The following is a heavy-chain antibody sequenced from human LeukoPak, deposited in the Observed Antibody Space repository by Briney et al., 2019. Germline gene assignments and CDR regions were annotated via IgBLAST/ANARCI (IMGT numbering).Heavy chain of an antibody. Sequence: SVKVSCKASGGTFSSYAISWVRQAPGQGLEWMGGIIPIFGTAKYAQKFQGRVTITTDESTNTAYMELSSLRSEDTAVYYCERAVLIYSSSYENWFDPWGQGTLVTVSS. D-gene: IGHD6-13*01. CDR3: ERAVLIYSSSYENWFDP. CDR1: GGTFSSYA. V-gene: IGHV1-69*05. CDR2: IIPIFGTA. J-gene: IGHJ5*02.